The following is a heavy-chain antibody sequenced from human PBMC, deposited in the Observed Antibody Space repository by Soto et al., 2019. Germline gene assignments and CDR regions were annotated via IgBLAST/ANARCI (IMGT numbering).Heavy chain of an antibody. Sequence: GGSLRLSCAASGFTFSSYAMSWVRQAPGKGLEWVSAISGSGGSTYYADSVKGRFTISRDNSKNTLYLQMNSLRAEDTAVYYCAKSQEYYYDSSGYYRVYNWFDPWGQGTLVTVSS. J-gene: IGHJ5*02. D-gene: IGHD3-22*01. CDR1: GFTFSSYA. CDR3: AKSQEYYYDSSGYYRVYNWFDP. V-gene: IGHV3-23*01. CDR2: ISGSGGST.